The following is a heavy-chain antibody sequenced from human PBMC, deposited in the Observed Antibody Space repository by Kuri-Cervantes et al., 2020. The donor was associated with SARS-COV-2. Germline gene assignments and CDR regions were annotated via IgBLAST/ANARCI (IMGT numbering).Heavy chain of an antibody. V-gene: IGHV4-30-4*02. CDR2: IYYSGST. CDR3: ASDYYGSGSYSA. Sequence: SETLSLTCTVSGGSISSGDYYWSWIRQPPGKGLEWIGYIYYSGSTYYNPSLKSRVTISVDTSKNQFSLKLSSVTAADTAVYYCASDYYGSGSYSAWGQGTLVTVSS. J-gene: IGHJ5*02. CDR1: GGSISSGDYY. D-gene: IGHD3-10*01.